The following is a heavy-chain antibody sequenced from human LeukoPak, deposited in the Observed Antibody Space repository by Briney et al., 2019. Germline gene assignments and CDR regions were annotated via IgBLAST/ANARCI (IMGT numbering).Heavy chain of an antibody. CDR3: ARSLYSSSRAPEYFQH. Sequence: ASVKVSCKASGYTFTSYGISWVRQAPGQGLEWMGWISAYNGNANYAQKLQGRVTMTTDTSTSTAYMELRSLRSDDTAVYYCARSLYSSSRAPEYFQHWGQGTLVTVSS. J-gene: IGHJ1*01. CDR2: ISAYNGNA. V-gene: IGHV1-18*01. D-gene: IGHD6-13*01. CDR1: GYTFTSYG.